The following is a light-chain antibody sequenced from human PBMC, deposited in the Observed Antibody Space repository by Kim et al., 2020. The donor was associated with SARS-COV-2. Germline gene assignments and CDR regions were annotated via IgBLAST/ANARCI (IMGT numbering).Light chain of an antibody. Sequence: EIVLTQSPGTLSLSPGERATLSCRASQSVNSNHLAWFQQKPGQAPRLLIYGASSRATDSPGRFSGRGSGTDFTFTISRLEPEDFAVYYCQQYGSSPLTFGGGTKLEI. CDR2: GAS. CDR3: QQYGSSPLT. CDR1: QSVNSNH. J-gene: IGKJ4*01. V-gene: IGKV3-20*01.